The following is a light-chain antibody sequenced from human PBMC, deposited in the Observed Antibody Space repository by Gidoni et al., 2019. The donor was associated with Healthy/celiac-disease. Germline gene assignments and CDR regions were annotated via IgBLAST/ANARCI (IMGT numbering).Light chain of an antibody. CDR3: QQYYSYLIT. CDR1: QGISSY. Sequence: ANPMTQPPPSFSPSTGDSVTITCRASQGISSYLAWCEQKPGKAPKRLIYAASTLQSGVPSRFSGSGSGTDFTLTISCLQSEDFATYYCQQYYSYLITFXQXTRLEIK. J-gene: IGKJ5*01. V-gene: IGKV1-8*01. CDR2: AAS.